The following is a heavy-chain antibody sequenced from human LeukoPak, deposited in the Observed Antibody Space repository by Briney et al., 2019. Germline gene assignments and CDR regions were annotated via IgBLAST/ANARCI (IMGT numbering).Heavy chain of an antibody. J-gene: IGHJ4*02. CDR1: GFTFSSYG. CDR3: ARAPEYCGGDCYSDY. CDR2: ISSSSSYI. D-gene: IGHD2-21*02. V-gene: IGHV3-21*01. Sequence: PGGSLRLSCAASGFTFSSYGMNWVRQAPGKGLEWVSSISSSSSYIYYADSVKGRFTISRDNAKNSLYLQMNSLRAEDTAVYYCARAPEYCGGDCYSDYWGQGTLVTVSS.